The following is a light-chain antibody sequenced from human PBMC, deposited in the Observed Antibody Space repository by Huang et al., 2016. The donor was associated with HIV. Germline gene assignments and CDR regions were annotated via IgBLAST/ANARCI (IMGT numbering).Light chain of an antibody. CDR3: QQYYSSLWT. Sequence: DIVMTQSPDSLTVSLGERATIHCKSSQNLLYNSNNKNYLNWYQQKPGQPPKLLIYWASARESGVPDRFRGSGSGTNFTLNINSLQAEDVAIYYCQQYYSSLWTFGQGTKVEIK. V-gene: IGKV4-1*01. J-gene: IGKJ1*01. CDR1: QNLLYNSNNKNY. CDR2: WAS.